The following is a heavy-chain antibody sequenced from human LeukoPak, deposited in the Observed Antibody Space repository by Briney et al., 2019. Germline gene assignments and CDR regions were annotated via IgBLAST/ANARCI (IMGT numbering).Heavy chain of an antibody. Sequence: GESLKISLQGSGYNFGTDWIVWVRQMPGKGVEFMGIISPGDSHTRYSPSFQGQVTISADQSLGTAYLHSSSLQASDPAMCYCTKFHGSWYGETWGQGTLVTVSS. CDR3: TKFHGSWYGET. CDR1: GYNFGTDW. V-gene: IGHV5-51*01. D-gene: IGHD6-13*01. CDR2: ISPGDSHT. J-gene: IGHJ5*02.